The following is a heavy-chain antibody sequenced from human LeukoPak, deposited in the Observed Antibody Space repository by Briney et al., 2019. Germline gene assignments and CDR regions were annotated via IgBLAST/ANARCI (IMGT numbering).Heavy chain of an antibody. CDR2: ISSSSNYI. CDR3: ARDPSSGWYLKGWFDP. D-gene: IGHD6-19*01. CDR1: GFTFSSYS. J-gene: IGHJ5*02. V-gene: IGHV3-21*01. Sequence: GGSLRLSCAASGFTFSSYSMNWVRQAPGKGLEWVSSISSSSNYIYYADSVKGRFTISRDNAKNSLYLQMDSLRAEDTAVYYCARDPSSGWYLKGWFDPWGQGTLVTVSS.